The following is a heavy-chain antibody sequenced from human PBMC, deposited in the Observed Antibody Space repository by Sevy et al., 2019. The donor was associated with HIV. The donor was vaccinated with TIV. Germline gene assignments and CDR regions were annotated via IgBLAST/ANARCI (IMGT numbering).Heavy chain of an antibody. CDR1: GYTFTGYY. D-gene: IGHD1-1*01. V-gene: IGHV1-2*02. CDR2: INPNSGGT. Sequence: ASVKVSCKASGYTFTGYYMHWVRQAPGQGLEWMGWINPNSGGTNYAQKFQGRVTMTRDTSISTAYMEMSRLRSDDTAVYYCALLPENWNHHYGMDVGGQGTTVTVSS. CDR3: ALLPENWNHHYGMDV. J-gene: IGHJ6*02.